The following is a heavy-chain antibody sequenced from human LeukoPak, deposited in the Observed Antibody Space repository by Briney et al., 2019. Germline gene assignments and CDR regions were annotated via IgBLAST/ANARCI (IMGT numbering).Heavy chain of an antibody. CDR3: AKDRRGTIRTGFDY. D-gene: IGHD1-7*01. Sequence: GGSLRLSCAASGFTFDDSTMHWVRQAPGKGQEWVSGISWNSGSIGYADSVKGRFTISRDNAKNSLYLQMSSLRAEDTALYYCAKDRRGTIRTGFDYWGQGTLVTVSS. CDR1: GFTFDDST. J-gene: IGHJ4*02. CDR2: ISWNSGSI. V-gene: IGHV3-9*01.